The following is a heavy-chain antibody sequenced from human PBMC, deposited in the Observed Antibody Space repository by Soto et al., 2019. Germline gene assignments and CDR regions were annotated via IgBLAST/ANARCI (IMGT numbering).Heavy chain of an antibody. CDR3: ARLSTSDYLFDY. D-gene: IGHD4-17*01. Sequence: PSETLSLTCTVSGGSISSYHWSWIRQPPGKGLEWIGYIYYSGSTNYNPSLKSRVTISVDTSKNQFSLKLSSVTAAGTAVYYCARLSTSDYLFDYWGQGTLVTVSS. CDR1: GGSISSYH. J-gene: IGHJ4*02. CDR2: IYYSGST. V-gene: IGHV4-59*08.